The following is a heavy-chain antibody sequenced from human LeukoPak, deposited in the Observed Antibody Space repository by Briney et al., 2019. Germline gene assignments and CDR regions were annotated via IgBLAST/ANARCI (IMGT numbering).Heavy chain of an antibody. V-gene: IGHV2-5*02. CDR1: GFSLSTSGVG. CDR2: IYWDDDK. Sequence: SGPTLVKPTQTLTLTCTFSGFSLSTSGVGVGWIRQPPGKALEWLALIYWDDDKRYSPSLKSRLTITKDTSKNQVVLTMTNMDPVDTATYYCAHCPSSGWYRAFDIWGQGTMVTVSS. J-gene: IGHJ3*02. CDR3: AHCPSSGWYRAFDI. D-gene: IGHD6-19*01.